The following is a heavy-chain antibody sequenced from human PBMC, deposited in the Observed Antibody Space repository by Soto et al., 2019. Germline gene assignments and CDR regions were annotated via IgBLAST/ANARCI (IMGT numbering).Heavy chain of an antibody. CDR3: TILGGPFDY. CDR1: GFTFGDYA. CDR2: IRSKAYGGTT. J-gene: IGHJ4*02. V-gene: IGHV3-49*04. Sequence: GGSLRLSCTASGFTFGDYAMSWVRQAPGKGLEWVGFIRSKAYGGTTEYAASVKGRFTISRDDSKSIAYLQMNSLKTEDTAVYSCTILGGPFDYWGQGTPVTVYS. D-gene: IGHD3-16*01.